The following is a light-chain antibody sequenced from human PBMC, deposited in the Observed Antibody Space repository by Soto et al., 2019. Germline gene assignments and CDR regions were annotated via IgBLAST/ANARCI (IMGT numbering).Light chain of an antibody. V-gene: IGKV4-1*01. CDR3: QQYNNWPRIT. J-gene: IGKJ5*01. CDR1: QSVLYSSNNKNY. Sequence: DIVMTQSPDSLAVSLGERATINCKSSQSVLYSSNNKNYLAWYQQKPGQPPKLLIYWASTRESGVPDRFSGSGSGTEFTPTISSLQSEDFAVYYCQQYNNWPRITFGQGTRLEIK. CDR2: WAS.